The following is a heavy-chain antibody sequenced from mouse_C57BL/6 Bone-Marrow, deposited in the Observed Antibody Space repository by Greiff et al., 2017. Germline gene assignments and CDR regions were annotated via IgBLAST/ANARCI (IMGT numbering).Heavy chain of an antibody. V-gene: IGHV1-82*01. CDR1: GYAFSSSW. CDR2: IDPGGGDT. D-gene: IGHD2-13*01. Sequence: VQLKQSGPELVKPGASVKMSCKASGYAFSSSWMNWVKQRPGRGLEWIGRIDPGGGDTKYNGKLKGKATLTADQSSSTAYMQLSSLTSEYSAVYFCASGERGFAYWGQGTLVTVSA. J-gene: IGHJ3*01. CDR3: ASGERGFAY.